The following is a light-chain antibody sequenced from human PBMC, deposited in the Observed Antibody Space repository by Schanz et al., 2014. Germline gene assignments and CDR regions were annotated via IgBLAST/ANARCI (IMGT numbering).Light chain of an antibody. CDR1: QRVNTN. CDR3: QQRSDWSWIT. J-gene: IGKJ3*01. CDR2: DAS. V-gene: IGKV3-11*01. Sequence: EIVLTQSPGALSLSPGERATFSCRASQRVNTNFLAWYQHKPGQAPRLLIYDASNRATGIPARFSGGGSGTDFTLTISSLEPEDFAVYYCQQRSDWSWITFGPGTKVDVK.